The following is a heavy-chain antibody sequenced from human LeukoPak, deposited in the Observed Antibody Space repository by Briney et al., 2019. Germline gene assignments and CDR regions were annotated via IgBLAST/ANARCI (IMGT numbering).Heavy chain of an antibody. D-gene: IGHD4-23*01. CDR2: IYYSGST. CDR1: GGSVSSGSYY. V-gene: IGHV4-61*01. CDR3: ARDNYGGIDY. J-gene: IGHJ4*02. Sequence: SGPGLVKPSATLSLTCTVSGGSVSSGSYYWTWIRQPPVKGLEWIGYIYYSGSTNYNPSLKSRVTISVDTSKNQFSLKLSSVTAADTAVYYCARDNYGGIDYWGQGTLVTVSS.